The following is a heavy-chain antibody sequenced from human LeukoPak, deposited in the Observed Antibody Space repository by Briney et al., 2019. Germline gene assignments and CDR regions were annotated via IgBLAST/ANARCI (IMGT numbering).Heavy chain of an antibody. CDR1: GGSFSGYY. V-gene: IGHV4-34*01. CDR3: ARDRYPIPPSDGFDY. Sequence: SETLSLTCAVYGGSFSGYYWSWIRQPPGKGLEWIGEINHSGSTNYNPSLKSRVTISVDTSKNQFSLKLSSVTAEDTAVYYCARDRYPIPPSDGFDYWGQGTLVTVSS. D-gene: IGHD2-2*02. J-gene: IGHJ4*02. CDR2: INHSGST.